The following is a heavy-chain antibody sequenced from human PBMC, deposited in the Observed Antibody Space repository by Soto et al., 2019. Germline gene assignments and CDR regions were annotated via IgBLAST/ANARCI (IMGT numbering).Heavy chain of an antibody. V-gene: IGHV1-69*13. CDR1: GGTFSSYA. J-gene: IGHJ6*02. CDR2: IIPIFGTA. CDR3: ASRIRNYYGSGSKGFGMDV. Sequence: SVKVSCKASGGTFSSYAISWVRQAPGQGLEWMGGIIPIFGTANYAQKFQGRVTITADESTSTAYMELSSLRSEDTAVYYCASRIRNYYGSGSKGFGMDVWGQGTTVTVSS. D-gene: IGHD3-10*01.